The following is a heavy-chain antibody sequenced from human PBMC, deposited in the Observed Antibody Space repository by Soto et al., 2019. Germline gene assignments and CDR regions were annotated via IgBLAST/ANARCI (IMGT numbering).Heavy chain of an antibody. CDR2: ISYDGNKK. J-gene: IGHJ4*02. CDR3: ARSVAVAGLDY. D-gene: IGHD6-19*01. CDR1: GFTLSSYS. V-gene: IGHV3-30-3*01. Sequence: QVQLVESGGGVVQPGRSLRLSCAASGFTLSSYSMHWVRQAPGRGLEWVGVISYDGNKKYYRDSVKGRFSISRDTSNNTVNLHMNSLRPEDTAVYYCARSVAVAGLDYWGQGPLVNVS.